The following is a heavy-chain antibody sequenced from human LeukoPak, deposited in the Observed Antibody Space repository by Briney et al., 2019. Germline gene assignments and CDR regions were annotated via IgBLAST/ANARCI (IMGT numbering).Heavy chain of an antibody. D-gene: IGHD4-17*01. V-gene: IGHV3-49*04. CDR3: TRDYGDYKGDY. CDR1: GFTFGDYA. CDR2: IRSKAYGGTT. Sequence: GGSLRLSCTASGFTFGDYAVIWVRQAPGKGLEWVGFIRSKAYGGTTEYAASVKGGFTISRDDSKSIAYLQMNSLKIEDTAVYYCTRDYGDYKGDYWGRGTLVTVSS. J-gene: IGHJ4*02.